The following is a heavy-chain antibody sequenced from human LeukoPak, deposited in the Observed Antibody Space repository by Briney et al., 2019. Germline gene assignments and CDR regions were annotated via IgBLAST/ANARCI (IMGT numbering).Heavy chain of an antibody. CDR2: IGGRGTTT. J-gene: IGHJ4*02. D-gene: IGHD4-17*01. CDR1: GFTFSSYA. CDR3: AKDDDYVEYGYYFDF. Sequence: AGGSLRLSCAASGFTFSSYAMSWVRQAPGKGLEWVSAIGGRGTTTYYADSVKGRFTISKDNSKNTLYLQMNSLRAEDTAVYYCAKDDDYVEYGYYFDFWGQGTLVTASS. V-gene: IGHV3-23*01.